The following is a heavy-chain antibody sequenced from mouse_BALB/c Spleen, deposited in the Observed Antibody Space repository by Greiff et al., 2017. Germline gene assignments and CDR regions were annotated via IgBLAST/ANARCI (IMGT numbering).Heavy chain of an antibody. J-gene: IGHJ2*01. D-gene: IGHD2-4*01. CDR3: ARGNYDYDGGETFDY. V-gene: IGHV1-14*01. CDR1: GYTFTSYV. Sequence: EVQLQQSGPELVKPGASVKMSCKASGYTFTSYVMHWVKQKPGQGLEWIGYINPYNDGTKYNEKFKGKATLTSDKSSSTAYMELSSLTSEDSAVYYCARGNYDYDGGETFDYWGQGTTLTVSS. CDR2: INPYNDGT.